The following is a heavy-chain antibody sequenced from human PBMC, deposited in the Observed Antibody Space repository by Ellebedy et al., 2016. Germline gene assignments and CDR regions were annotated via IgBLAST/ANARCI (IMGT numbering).Heavy chain of an antibody. V-gene: IGHV4-30-4*01. CDR1: GTSVRGPDYY. CDR3: ARIYVPYPMLGRPTSFFRLDV. D-gene: IGHD3-16*01. J-gene: IGHJ6*04. Sequence: SETLSLTXTVSGTSVRGPDYYWSWIRQSPGTGLAWIGYIFWSGTTYYNPSLERRVSISIDTSENRFSLNLKSVTAADKAVFYCARIYVPYPMLGRPTSFFRLDVWGKGTTVIVSS. CDR2: IFWSGTT.